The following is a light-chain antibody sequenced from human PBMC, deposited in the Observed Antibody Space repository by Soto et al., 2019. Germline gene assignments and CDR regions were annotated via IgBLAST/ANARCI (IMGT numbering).Light chain of an antibody. V-gene: IGLV3-1*01. J-gene: IGLJ2*01. Sequence: SYELTQPPSVSVSPGQTASITCSGDKLGDKYACWYQQKPGQSPVLVFYQDSKRPSGIPERFSGSNSGNTATLTISGTQAMDEADYYCQAWDSSIVVFGGGTKVTVL. CDR2: QDS. CDR3: QAWDSSIVV. CDR1: KLGDKY.